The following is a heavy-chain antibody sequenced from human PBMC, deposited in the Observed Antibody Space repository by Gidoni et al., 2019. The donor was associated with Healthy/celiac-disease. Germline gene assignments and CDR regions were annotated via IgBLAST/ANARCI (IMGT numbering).Heavy chain of an antibody. J-gene: IGHJ6*02. CDR3: ASVRGAARQSYYGMDV. D-gene: IGHD6-6*01. Sequence: QVQLVQSGAEVKKPGASVKVSCKASGYTFPSYYMHWVRQAPGQGLEWMGIINPSGGSTSYAQKFQGRVTMTRDTSTSTVYMELSSLRSEDTAVYYCASVRGAARQSYYGMDVWGQGTTVTVSS. CDR2: INPSGGST. CDR1: GYTFPSYY. V-gene: IGHV1-46*03.